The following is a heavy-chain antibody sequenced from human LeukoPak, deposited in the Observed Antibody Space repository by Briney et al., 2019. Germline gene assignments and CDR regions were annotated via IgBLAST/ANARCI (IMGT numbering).Heavy chain of an antibody. V-gene: IGHV3-48*03. CDR2: ISSGGSTI. CDR1: GFTVISYE. D-gene: IGHD3-16*02. CDR3: ARDRVAYVWRNYQRLVYFDY. Sequence: GGSLRLSCAASGFTVISYEMNWVRQAPGKGLEWVSYISSGGSTIYYADPVKGRFTISRDNAKSSLYLQMNSLRAEDTAVYYCARDRVAYVWRNYQRLVYFDYWGQGTLVTVSS. J-gene: IGHJ4*02.